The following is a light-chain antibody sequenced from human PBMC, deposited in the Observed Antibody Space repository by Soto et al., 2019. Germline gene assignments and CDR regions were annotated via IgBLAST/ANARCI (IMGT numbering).Light chain of an antibody. V-gene: IGKV4-1*01. Sequence: DFVMTQSPDSLAVSLGERATINRKSSQNLLYSANNKDYLAWYQHKPGQPPKLLIYWASARESGVPDRFSGSGSGTDFTLTISSLQAEDVAVYFCQQYYSTPFTFGPGTKVAIK. CDR1: QNLLYSANNKDY. J-gene: IGKJ3*01. CDR3: QQYYSTPFT. CDR2: WAS.